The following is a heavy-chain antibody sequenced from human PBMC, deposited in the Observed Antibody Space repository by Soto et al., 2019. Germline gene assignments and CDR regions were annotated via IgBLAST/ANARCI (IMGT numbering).Heavy chain of an antibody. CDR1: GFTFSSDA. Sequence: GGSLSLSCAVSGFTFSSDAMSWVRQAPGKGLEWVSAISGSGGSTYYADSVKGRFTISRDNSKNTLYLQMNSLRAEDTAVYYCAKAGCSGGSCYSSYWGQGTLVTVS. V-gene: IGHV3-23*01. J-gene: IGHJ4*02. D-gene: IGHD2-15*01. CDR2: ISGSGGST. CDR3: AKAGCSGGSCYSSY.